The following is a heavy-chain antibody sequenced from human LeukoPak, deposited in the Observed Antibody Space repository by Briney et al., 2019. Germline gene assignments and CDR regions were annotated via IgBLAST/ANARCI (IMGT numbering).Heavy chain of an antibody. CDR2: IDPDGSAT. Sequence: GGSLRLSCAASGFTFSSHWMHWVRQAPEKGLVGVSHIDPDGSATYYADSVKGRFTISRDNAKNTLYLQMNSLRAEDTAVYYCAKLGYSGYDDAFDIWGQGTMVTVSS. CDR1: GFTFSSHW. D-gene: IGHD5-12*01. V-gene: IGHV3-74*01. CDR3: AKLGYSGYDDAFDI. J-gene: IGHJ3*02.